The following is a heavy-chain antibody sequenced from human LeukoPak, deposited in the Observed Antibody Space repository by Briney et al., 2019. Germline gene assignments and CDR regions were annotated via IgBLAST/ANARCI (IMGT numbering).Heavy chain of an antibody. CDR3: ARGGYCSGGRCYGGDY. D-gene: IGHD2-15*01. CDR1: GFTFSTYS. J-gene: IGHJ4*02. V-gene: IGHV3-48*01. CDR2: INREIGTI. Sequence: PGGSLRLSCAASGFTFSTYSMNWVRQAPGKGLEWISHINREIGTIYYADSVKGRFTISRNNGKNSLYLQMNSLRAEDTAVYYCARGGYCSGGRCYGGDYWGQGTLVTVSS.